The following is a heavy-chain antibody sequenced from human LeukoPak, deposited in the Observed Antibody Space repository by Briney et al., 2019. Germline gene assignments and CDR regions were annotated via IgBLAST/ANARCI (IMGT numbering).Heavy chain of an antibody. Sequence: SETLSLTCAVYGGSFSGYYWSWIRQPPGKGLEWIGEINHSGSTNYNPSLKSRVTISVDTSKNQFSLKLSSVTAAGTAVYYCASRDSSGHAIWGQGTMVTVSS. CDR2: INHSGST. CDR3: ASRDSSGHAI. V-gene: IGHV4-34*01. D-gene: IGHD3-22*01. CDR1: GGSFSGYY. J-gene: IGHJ3*02.